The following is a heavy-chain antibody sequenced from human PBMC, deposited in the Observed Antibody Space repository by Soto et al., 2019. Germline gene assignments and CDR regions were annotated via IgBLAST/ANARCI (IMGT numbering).Heavy chain of an antibody. V-gene: IGHV1-46*01. Sequence: APVKASCKASGYTFTSHYMHWVRQAPGQGLEWMGIINPSGGSTSYAQKFQGRVTMTEDTSTGTAYMELSSLRSEDTAVYFCATDLATVKRRSGHWGQGTLVTVSS. CDR2: INPSGGST. CDR1: GYTFTSHY. CDR3: ATDLATVKRRSGH. J-gene: IGHJ4*02. D-gene: IGHD4-17*01.